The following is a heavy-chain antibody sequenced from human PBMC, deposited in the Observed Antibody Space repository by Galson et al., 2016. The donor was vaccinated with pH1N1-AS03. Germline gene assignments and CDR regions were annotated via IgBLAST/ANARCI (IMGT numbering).Heavy chain of an antibody. CDR3: GNSVEGV. CDR2: ISWDDSK. CDR1: GFSLTSANMG. V-gene: IGHV2-5*02. J-gene: IGHJ3*01. Sequence: PALVKPTQTLTLTCTYSGFSLTSANMGVGWIRQPPGNALEYLALISWDDSKLYSHPLRSRLTITKDTSRNQVVLSMTNMQPVETGTYYCGNSVEGVWGQGIKVTVSS.